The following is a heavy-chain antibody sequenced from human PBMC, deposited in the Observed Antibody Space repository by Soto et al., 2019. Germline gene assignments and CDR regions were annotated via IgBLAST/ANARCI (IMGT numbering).Heavy chain of an antibody. CDR3: ARAGIAVAGRDGYWFDP. CDR2: IIPIFGTA. J-gene: IGHJ5*02. CDR1: GGTFSSYA. Sequence: QVQLVQSGAEVKKPGSSVKVSCKASGGTFSSYAISWVRQAPGQGLEWMGGIIPIFGTANYAQKYQGRVTISADESTSTAYMELSSLRSEDTAVYYCARAGIAVAGRDGYWFDPWCQGSLVTVSS. D-gene: IGHD6-19*01. V-gene: IGHV1-69*01.